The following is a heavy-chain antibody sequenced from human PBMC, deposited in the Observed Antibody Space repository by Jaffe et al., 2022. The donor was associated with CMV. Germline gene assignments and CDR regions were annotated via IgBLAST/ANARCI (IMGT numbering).Heavy chain of an antibody. D-gene: IGHD4-17*01. CDR2: ISYDGSNK. CDR1: GFTFSSYG. V-gene: IGHV3-30*18. Sequence: QVQLVESGGGVVQPGRSLRLSCAASGFTFSSYGMHWVRQAPGKGLEWVAVISYDGSNKYYADSVKGRFTISRDNSKNTLYLQMNSLRAEDTAVYYCAKDRGDYETEPPDYWGQGTLVTVSS. CDR3: AKDRGDYETEPPDY. J-gene: IGHJ4*02.